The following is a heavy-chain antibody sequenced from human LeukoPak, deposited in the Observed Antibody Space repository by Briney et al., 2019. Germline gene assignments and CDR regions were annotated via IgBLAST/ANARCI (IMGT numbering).Heavy chain of an antibody. CDR3: ARAPGGFSYYFDF. J-gene: IGHJ4*02. Sequence: PSETLSLTCTVSGGSISSGSYYWSWIRQPAGKGLEWIGRIYTFGSTNYNPSLKSRVTISVDTSKNQFSLKLSSVTATDTAVYYCARAPGGFSYYFDFWGQGTLVTVSS. CDR2: IYTFGST. V-gene: IGHV4-61*02. D-gene: IGHD5-12*01. CDR1: GGSISSGSYY.